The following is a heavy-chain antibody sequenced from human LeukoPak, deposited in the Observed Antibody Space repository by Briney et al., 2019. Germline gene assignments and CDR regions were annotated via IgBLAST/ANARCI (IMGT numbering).Heavy chain of an antibody. J-gene: IGHJ4*02. CDR2: ISSSSSYI. CDR1: GFTFSSYS. D-gene: IGHD6-6*01. V-gene: IGHV3-21*01. CDR3: ARAGSSSGY. Sequence: GSLRLSCAASGFTFSSYSMNWVRQAPGKGLEWVSSISSSSSYIYYADSVKGRFTISRDNAKNSLYMKMNSLRAEDTAVYYCARAGSSSGYWGQGTLVTVSS.